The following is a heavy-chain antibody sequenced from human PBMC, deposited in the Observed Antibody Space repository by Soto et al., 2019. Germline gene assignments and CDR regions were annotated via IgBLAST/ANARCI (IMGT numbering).Heavy chain of an antibody. Sequence: QITLKESGPTLVKPTQTLTLTCTFSGFSFGVSGVGVGWIRQPPGRALEWLGLVFWNDDKRYSPSLESRLTLTTDTSNNPVVLTVTNLDPGDTGTYYCARAYTYDFDHWGQGTLVTVSS. CDR2: VFWNDDK. J-gene: IGHJ4*02. D-gene: IGHD2-21*01. CDR1: GFSFGVSGVG. CDR3: ARAYTYDFDH. V-gene: IGHV2-5*01.